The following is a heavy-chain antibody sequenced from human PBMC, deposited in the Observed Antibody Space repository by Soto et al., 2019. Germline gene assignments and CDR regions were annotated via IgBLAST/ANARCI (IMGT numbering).Heavy chain of an antibody. CDR2: IYYSGST. Sequence: SETLSLTCTFSGGSISSYYWNWIRQPPGKGLEWIGYIYYSGSTNYNPSLKSRVTISVDTSKNQFSLKLSSVTAADTAVYYCARRSDRSSWYGDLFDSSAQGSSVIGSS. J-gene: IGHJ5*01. CDR1: GGSISSYY. D-gene: IGHD6-13*01. V-gene: IGHV4-59*08. CDR3: ARRSDRSSWYGDLFDS.